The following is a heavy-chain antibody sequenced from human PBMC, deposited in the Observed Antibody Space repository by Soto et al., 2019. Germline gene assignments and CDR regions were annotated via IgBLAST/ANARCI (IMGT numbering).Heavy chain of an antibody. CDR3: ARDNDKDTDFWSGYPHYFDY. Sequence: SETLSLTCAVSGYSISSGYYWGWIRQPPGKGLEWIGSIYHSGSTYYNPSLKSRVTISVDTSKNQFSLKLSSVTAADTAVYYCARDNDKDTDFWSGYPHYFDYWGQGTLVTSPQ. V-gene: IGHV4-38-2*02. D-gene: IGHD3-3*01. CDR1: GYSISSGYY. J-gene: IGHJ4*02. CDR2: IYHSGST.